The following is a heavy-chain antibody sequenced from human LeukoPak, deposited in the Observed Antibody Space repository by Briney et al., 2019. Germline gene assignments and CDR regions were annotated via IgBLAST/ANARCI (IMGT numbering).Heavy chain of an antibody. J-gene: IGHJ4*02. CDR3: ARDTHAMLFDY. CDR1: GGSISSSSYY. V-gene: IGHV4-39*07. CDR2: IYYSGST. D-gene: IGHD3-10*02. Sequence: SETLSLTCTVSGGSISSSSYYWDWIRQPPGKGLEWIGSIYYSGSTYYNPSLKSRVTISVDTSKNQFSLKLSSVTAADTAVYYCARDTHAMLFDYWGQGTLVTVSS.